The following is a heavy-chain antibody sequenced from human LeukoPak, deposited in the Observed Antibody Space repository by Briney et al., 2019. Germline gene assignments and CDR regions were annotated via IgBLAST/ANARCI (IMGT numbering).Heavy chain of an antibody. CDR3: AKAAVATGYHYTYYMDV. V-gene: IGHV3-30*02. Sequence: GGSLRLPCATSGFTFTNYGMHWVRQAPGKGLEWVAFIRYDETKEFYADSVKGRFTVSRDNSKSTLYLQMNSLRPEDTGVYCCAKAAVATGYHYTYYMDVWGKGTTVTIS. J-gene: IGHJ6*03. D-gene: IGHD1-1*01. CDR2: IRYDETKE. CDR1: GFTFTNYG.